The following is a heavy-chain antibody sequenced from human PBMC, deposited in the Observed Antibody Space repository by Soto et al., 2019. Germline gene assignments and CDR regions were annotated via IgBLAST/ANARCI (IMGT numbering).Heavy chain of an antibody. V-gene: IGHV4-59*01. CDR3: ARGGRGSGLYFLYYFDL. J-gene: IGHJ4*02. CDR1: AGSLSNYY. Sequence: TLSLTCSVSAGSLSNYYWTWIRQSPGKGLEWIGEIYHTGSTKYNPSLKSRVAISVDMSKNQFSLTVRSVTPADTAVYYCARGGRGSGLYFLYYFDLWGQGALVTVSS. D-gene: IGHD3-9*01. CDR2: IYHTGST.